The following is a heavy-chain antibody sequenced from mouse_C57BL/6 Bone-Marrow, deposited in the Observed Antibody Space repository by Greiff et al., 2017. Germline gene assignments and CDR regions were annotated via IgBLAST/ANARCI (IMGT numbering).Heavy chain of an antibody. CDR1: GYTFTDYY. V-gene: IGHV1-76*01. CDR2: IYPGSGNT. CDR3: ARRYDYDDAMDY. D-gene: IGHD2-4*01. J-gene: IGHJ4*01. Sequence: QVQLQQSGAELVRPGASVKLSCKASGYTFTDYYINWVKQRPGQGLEWIARIYPGSGNTYYNEKFKGKATLTAEKSSSTAYMQLSSLTSEDSAVYFCARRYDYDDAMDYWGQGTSVTVSS.